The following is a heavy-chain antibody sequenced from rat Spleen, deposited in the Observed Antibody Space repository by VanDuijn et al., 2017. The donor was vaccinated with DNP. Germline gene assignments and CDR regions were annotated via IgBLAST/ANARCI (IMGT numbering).Heavy chain of an antibody. D-gene: IGHD1-1*01. Sequence: EVQLVESGGGLVQPGRSMKLSCAASGFTFSDYGMAWVLQAPTKGLEWVASINADGGSTSYLDSVKGRFTISRDNAENTVNLQMNSLRSEDTATYYCAKDYHFYAMDAWGQGTSVTVSS. CDR2: INADGGST. CDR3: AKDYHFYAMDA. V-gene: IGHV5S13*01. J-gene: IGHJ4*01. CDR1: GFTFSDYG.